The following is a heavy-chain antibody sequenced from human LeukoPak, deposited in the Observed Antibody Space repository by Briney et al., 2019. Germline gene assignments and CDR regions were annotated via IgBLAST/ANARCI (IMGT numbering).Heavy chain of an antibody. J-gene: IGHJ6*03. CDR3: ARGWGVPAAMLVGGISYYYYYMDV. V-gene: IGHV1-69*13. Sequence: SVKVSCKASGGTFSSYAISWVRQAPGQGLEWMGGIIPIFGTANYAQKFQGRVTITADESTSTAYMELSSLRSEDTAVYYCARGWGVPAAMLVGGISYYYYYMDVWGKGTTVTISS. CDR1: GGTFSSYA. CDR2: IIPIFGTA. D-gene: IGHD2-2*01.